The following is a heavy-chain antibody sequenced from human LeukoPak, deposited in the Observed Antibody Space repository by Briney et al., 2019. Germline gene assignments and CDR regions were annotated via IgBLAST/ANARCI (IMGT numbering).Heavy chain of an antibody. V-gene: IGHV4-31*03. Sequence: PSQTLSLTCTVSGGSISSGGYYWSWIRQHPGKGLEWIGYIYYSGSTYYNPSLKSRVTISVDTSKNQFSLKLSSVTAADTAVYYCARDFDVVVPAAGMDVWGQGTTVTVSS. J-gene: IGHJ6*02. D-gene: IGHD2-2*01. CDR1: GGSISSGGYY. CDR3: ARDFDVVVPAAGMDV. CDR2: IYYSGST.